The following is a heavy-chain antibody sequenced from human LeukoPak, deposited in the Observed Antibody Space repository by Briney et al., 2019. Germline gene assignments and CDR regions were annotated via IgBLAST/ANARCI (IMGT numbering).Heavy chain of an antibody. CDR3: ARGHYDFWKEGFDP. CDR2: IIPIFGAA. V-gene: IGHV1-69*13. D-gene: IGHD3-3*01. J-gene: IGHJ5*02. CDR1: GGTFSSYA. Sequence: ASVKVSCKASGGTFSSYAISWVRQAPGQGLEWMGGIIPIFGAANYAQKFQGRVTITADESTSTAYMELSSPRSEDTAVYYCARGHYDFWKEGFDPWGQGTLVTVSS.